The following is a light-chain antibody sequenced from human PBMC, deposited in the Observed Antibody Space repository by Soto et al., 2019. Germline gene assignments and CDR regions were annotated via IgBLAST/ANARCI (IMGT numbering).Light chain of an antibody. CDR2: GAS. Sequence: EIVLTQSPGTLSLSPGERATLSCRASQSVSTSYLAWYQLKPGQAPRLLIYGASSRATGIPDRFSGSGSGTDFTLTISRLEPEDFAVYYCQQYGSSSGYTFGQGTKLEIK. J-gene: IGKJ2*01. CDR3: QQYGSSSGYT. CDR1: QSVSTSY. V-gene: IGKV3-20*01.